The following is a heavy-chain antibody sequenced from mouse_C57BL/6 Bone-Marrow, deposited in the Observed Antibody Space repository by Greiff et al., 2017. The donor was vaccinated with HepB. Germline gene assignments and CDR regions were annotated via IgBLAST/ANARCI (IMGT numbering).Heavy chain of an antibody. CDR1: GFSLTSYA. CDR3: ARSIYYYGSSYLYYYAMDY. CDR2: IWTGGGT. J-gene: IGHJ4*01. Sequence: VQLKESGPGLVAPSQRLSITCTVSGFSLTSYAISWVRQPPGKGLEWLGVIWTGGGTNYNSALKSRLSISKDNSKSQVYLKMNSLQTDDTARYYCARSIYYYGSSYLYYYAMDYWGQGTSVTVSS. V-gene: IGHV2-9-1*01. D-gene: IGHD1-1*01.